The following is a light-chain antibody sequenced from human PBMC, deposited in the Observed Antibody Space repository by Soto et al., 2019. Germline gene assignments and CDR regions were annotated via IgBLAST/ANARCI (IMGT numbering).Light chain of an antibody. Sequence: DIPMTQSPSTLSGSVGDRVTITCRASQTISSWLAWYQQKPGKAPKLLIYKASTLKSGVPARFSGSGSGTEFTLTFSSLQPDEFAIYYCQHYYSYSDLFGKGTQVQLQ. J-gene: IGKJ1*01. CDR2: KAS. V-gene: IGKV1-5*03. CDR3: QHYYSYSDL. CDR1: QTISSW.